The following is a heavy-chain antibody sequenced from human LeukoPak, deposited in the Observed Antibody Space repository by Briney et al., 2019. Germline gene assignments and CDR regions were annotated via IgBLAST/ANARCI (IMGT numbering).Heavy chain of an antibody. Sequence: GGSLRLSCAASGFTFSSYSMNWVRQAPGKGLEWVSSISSSGTIIYYADSVKGRFTISRDNAKNSLYLQMNSLRAEDTAVYYCARDFRSITIFGVVMPKAYWGQGTLVTVSS. D-gene: IGHD3-3*01. V-gene: IGHV3-48*04. CDR3: ARDFRSITIFGVVMPKAY. J-gene: IGHJ4*02. CDR2: ISSSGTII. CDR1: GFTFSSYS.